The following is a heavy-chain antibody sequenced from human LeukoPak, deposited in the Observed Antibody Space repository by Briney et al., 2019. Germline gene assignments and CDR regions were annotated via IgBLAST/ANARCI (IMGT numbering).Heavy chain of an antibody. CDR1: GYTFTSYD. CDR3: ASRATKALTGYYKGMDV. V-gene: IGHV1-8*01. D-gene: IGHD3-9*01. CDR2: MNPNSANT. Sequence: GASVKVSCKASGYTFTSYDINWVRQAPGQGLEWMGWMNPNSANTGYAQKFQGRVTMTRNISISTAYMELTSRRSEDTAVYYCASRATKALTGYYKGMDVWGQGTTVTVSS. J-gene: IGHJ6*02.